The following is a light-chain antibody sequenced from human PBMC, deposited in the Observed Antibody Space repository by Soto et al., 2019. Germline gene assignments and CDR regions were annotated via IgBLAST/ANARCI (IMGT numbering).Light chain of an antibody. J-gene: IGKJ1*01. V-gene: IGKV3-11*01. CDR2: DAA. CDR1: QSVSSS. Sequence: EIVLTQSPATLSLSPGERATLSCRASQSVSSSLAWYQQKAGQAPRPLIYDAANRATGIPARFSGSGSGTDFTLAISSLEPEDFVVYYCQQRYNWPLTFGQGTKVDIK. CDR3: QQRYNWPLT.